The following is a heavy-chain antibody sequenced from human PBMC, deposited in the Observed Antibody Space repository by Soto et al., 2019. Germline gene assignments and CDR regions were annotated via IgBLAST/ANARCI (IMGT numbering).Heavy chain of an antibody. CDR2: IDSSTKYT. CDR1: GFTFRDYY. J-gene: IGHJ6*02. CDR3: ARDYYSTMDV. Sequence: QVQLVESGGGLVRPGGSLRLSCEASGFTFRDYYMTWFRQAPGKGLEWLSYIDSSTKYTNYADSVKGRFTISRDNAKNSLYLPMTSLTADATAVYFCARDYYSTMDVWGQGTMVTVSS. V-gene: IGHV3-11*05.